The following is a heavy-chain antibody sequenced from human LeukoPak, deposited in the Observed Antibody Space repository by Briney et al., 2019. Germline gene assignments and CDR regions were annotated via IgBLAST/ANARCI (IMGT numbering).Heavy chain of an antibody. D-gene: IGHD6-6*01. CDR3: ARHDSEYSSSTPFDY. J-gene: IGHJ4*02. CDR1: GYSFTNYW. CDR2: IYPGDSDT. Sequence: GESLKISCKGSGYSFTNYWIGWVRQMPGKSLEWMGIIYPGDSDTRYSPSFQGQVTFSAGKSISTAYLQWSSLKASDTAIYYCARHDSEYSSSTPFDYWGQGTLVTVSS. V-gene: IGHV5-51*01.